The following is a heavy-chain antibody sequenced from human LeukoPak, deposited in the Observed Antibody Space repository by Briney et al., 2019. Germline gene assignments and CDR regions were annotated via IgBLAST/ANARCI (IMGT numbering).Heavy chain of an antibody. CDR2: ISAYNGFT. Sequence: ASVKVSCKASGYTFTSYAISWVRQAPGQGLERMGWISAYNGFTNYAQKFQGRVTMTTDTSTSTVYMELRSLRSDDTAVYYCARGGHSNGYPYFDSWGQGTLVTVSS. D-gene: IGHD5-18*01. CDR1: GYTFTSYA. J-gene: IGHJ4*02. V-gene: IGHV1-18*01. CDR3: ARGGHSNGYPYFDS.